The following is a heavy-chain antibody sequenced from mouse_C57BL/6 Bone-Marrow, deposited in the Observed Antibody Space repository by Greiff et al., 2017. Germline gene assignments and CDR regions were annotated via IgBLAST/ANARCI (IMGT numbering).Heavy chain of an antibody. Sequence: QVQLQQPGAELVMPGASVKLSCKASGYTFTSYWMHWVKQRPGQGLEWIGEIDPSDSSTNYNQKFKGKSTLTVDKYSRPAYMQLSSLTSEDASVYYCAREGGYDYDVTWFAYWGQGTLVTVSA. CDR3: AREGGYDYDVTWFAY. CDR2: IDPSDSST. CDR1: GYTFTSYW. V-gene: IGHV1-69*01. J-gene: IGHJ3*01. D-gene: IGHD2-4*01.